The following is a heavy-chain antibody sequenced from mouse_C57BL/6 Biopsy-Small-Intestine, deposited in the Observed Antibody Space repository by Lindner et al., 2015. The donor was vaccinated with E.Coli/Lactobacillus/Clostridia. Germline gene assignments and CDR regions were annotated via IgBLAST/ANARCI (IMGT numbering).Heavy chain of an antibody. CDR2: IDPEDGET. D-gene: IGHD2-1*01. Sequence: VQLQESGAELVKPGASVKLSCTASGFNIKDYYVHWVKQRTEQGLEWIGTIDPEDGETKYAPKFQGKAAITADTSSNTAYLQLSSLTSEDTAVYSCARGGNFQAWFAYWGQGTLVTVSA. CDR3: ARGGNFQAWFAY. V-gene: IGHV14-2*01. J-gene: IGHJ3*01. CDR1: GFNIKDYY.